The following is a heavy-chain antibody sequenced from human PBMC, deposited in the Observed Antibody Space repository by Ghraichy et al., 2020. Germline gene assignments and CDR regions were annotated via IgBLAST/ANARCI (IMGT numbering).Heavy chain of an antibody. D-gene: IGHD3-9*01. V-gene: IGHV3-53*01. J-gene: IGHJ4*02. CDR3: ARNTNPDGTDWPYFDL. CDR2: LFSSTIFSGGST. CDR1: GFSVSSNY. Sequence: GGSLRLSCAASGFSVSSNYMSWVRQAPGKGLEWVSILFSSTIFSGGSTYYADSVKGRFTISRDNSKNTLYLQMNSLRDEDSAVYFCARNTNPDGTDWPYFDLWGQGALVTVSS.